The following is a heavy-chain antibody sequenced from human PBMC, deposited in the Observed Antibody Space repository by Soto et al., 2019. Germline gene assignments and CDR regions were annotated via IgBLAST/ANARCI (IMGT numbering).Heavy chain of an antibody. J-gene: IGHJ3*02. CDR1: GFTFSSYA. CDR2: ISGSGGST. CDR3: AKDPGDFWSGDPVDAFYI. D-gene: IGHD3-3*01. Sequence: EVQLLESGGGLVQPGGSLRLSCAASGFTFSSYAMSWVRQAPGKGLEWVSAISGSGGSTYYADSVKGRFTISRDNSKNPLDRQMNSLRAENTAIYYCAKDPGDFWSGDPVDAFYIWGEGTMVTVSS. V-gene: IGHV3-23*01.